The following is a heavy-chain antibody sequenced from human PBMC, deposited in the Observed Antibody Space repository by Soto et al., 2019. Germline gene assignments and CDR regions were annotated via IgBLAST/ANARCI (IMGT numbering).Heavy chain of an antibody. D-gene: IGHD3-22*01. J-gene: IGHJ4*01. V-gene: IGHV3-15*07. CDR1: GFTFSNAW. Sequence: GGSLRLSCAASGFTFSNAWINWVRQAPGKGLEGGGRIKSKTDGGTTDYAAPVKGRFAISRDDSNNMGYLQRNSLKIEDTAVYYCTTDSYSTIIIVRFDYWGHGTLVTVSS. CDR3: TTDSYSTIIIVRFDY. CDR2: IKSKTDGGTT.